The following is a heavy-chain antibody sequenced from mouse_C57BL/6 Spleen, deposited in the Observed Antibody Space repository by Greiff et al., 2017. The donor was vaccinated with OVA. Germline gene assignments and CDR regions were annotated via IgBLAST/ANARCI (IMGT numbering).Heavy chain of an antibody. CDR3: ARRTGTPYFDY. J-gene: IGHJ2*01. V-gene: IGHV1-42*01. Sequence: EVKLMESGPELVKPGASVKISCKASGYSFTGYYMNWVKQSPEKSLEWIGEINPSTGGTTYNQKFKAKATLTVDKSSSTAYMQLKSLTSEDSAVYYCARRTGTPYFDYWGQGTTLTVSS. D-gene: IGHD4-1*01. CDR2: INPSTGGT. CDR1: GYSFTGYY.